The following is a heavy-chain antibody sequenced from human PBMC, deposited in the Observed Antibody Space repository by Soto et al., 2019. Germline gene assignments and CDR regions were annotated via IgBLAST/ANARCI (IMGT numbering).Heavy chain of an antibody. V-gene: IGHV4-34*01. CDR1: GGSFSGYY. CDR2: SNHSGST. CDR3: ARVSSGPGTGAFDI. D-gene: IGHD1-7*01. Sequence: QVQLQQWGAGLLKPSETLSLTCAVYGGSFSGYYWSWIRQPPVKGLEWIGESNHSGSTNYTPSLKSRVTIAVDTSKNQFSLKLSSVTAADTAVYYCARVSSGPGTGAFDIWGQGTMVTVSS. J-gene: IGHJ3*02.